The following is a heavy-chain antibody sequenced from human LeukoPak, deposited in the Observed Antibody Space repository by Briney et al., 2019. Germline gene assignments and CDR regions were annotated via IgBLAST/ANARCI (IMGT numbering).Heavy chain of an antibody. CDR1: GFTFTTYW. V-gene: IGHV3-7*01. Sequence: PGGSLRLSCAASGFTFTTYWMSWVRQAPGQGLEWVANINQDGNEKYYVDSAKGRFTMSRDNAKNSLYLQMNSLRADDTAVYYCARTNSQARDYYYYMDVWGKGTTVTVSS. CDR3: ARTNSQARDYYYYMDV. CDR2: INQDGNEK. J-gene: IGHJ6*03. D-gene: IGHD1-7*01.